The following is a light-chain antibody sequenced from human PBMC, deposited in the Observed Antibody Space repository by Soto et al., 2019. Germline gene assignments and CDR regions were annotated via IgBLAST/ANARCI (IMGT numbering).Light chain of an antibody. CDR3: QQDNDWPPIT. CDR2: YAS. CDR1: QSVRNN. V-gene: IGKV3-15*01. J-gene: IGKJ5*01. Sequence: EIMMTQSPATLSVSPGERATLFCRASQSVRNNLAWYQQKPGQAPRLLMYYASTRATGIPARFSGSGSGTEFTLNISSLQPEDFALYYCQQDNDWPPITFGQGTRLEIK.